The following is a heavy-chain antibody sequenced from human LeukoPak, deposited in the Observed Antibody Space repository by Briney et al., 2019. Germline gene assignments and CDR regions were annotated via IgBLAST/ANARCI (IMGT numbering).Heavy chain of an antibody. Sequence: TGGSLRLSCTASGFTFSSLDMSWVRQAPGKGLEWVSGISASGSNTFYADSVKSRFTISRDNSKNTLYLQMSSLRAEDTAIYYCAKDSVRSGGWFYFDKWGQGTLVSAS. V-gene: IGHV3-23*01. CDR1: GFTFSSLD. D-gene: IGHD6-19*01. CDR2: ISASGSNT. J-gene: IGHJ4*02. CDR3: AKDSVRSGGWFYFDK.